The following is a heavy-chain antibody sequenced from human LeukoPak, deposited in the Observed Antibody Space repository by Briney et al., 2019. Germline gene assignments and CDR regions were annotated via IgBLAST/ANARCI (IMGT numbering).Heavy chain of an antibody. D-gene: IGHD3-3*01. J-gene: IGHJ6*03. CDR3: AKNPSYDFWSGYYSYYMDV. V-gene: IGHV3-7*01. CDR1: GFTFSYYW. CDR2: IKQDGSEK. Sequence: PGGSLRLSCAASGFTFSYYWMSWVRQAPGKGLEWVANIKQDGSEKYYVDSVKGRFTISRDNAKNSLYLQMNSLRAEDTAVYYCAKNPSYDFWSGYYSYYMDVWGKGTTVTVSS.